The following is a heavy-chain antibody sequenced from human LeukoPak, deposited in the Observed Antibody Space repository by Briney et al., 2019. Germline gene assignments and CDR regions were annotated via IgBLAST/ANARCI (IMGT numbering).Heavy chain of an antibody. CDR1: GYTFTSYD. V-gene: IGHV1-8*03. CDR3: ARGPSWSGHSQPYYFDY. D-gene: IGHD3-3*01. J-gene: IGHJ4*02. CDR2: MNPNSGNT. Sequence: ASVKVSCKASGYTFTSYDINWVRQAAGQGLEWMGWMNPNSGNTGYAQKFQGRVTITRNTSISTAYMELSSLRSEDTAVYSCARGPSWSGHSQPYYFDYWGQGTLVTVSS.